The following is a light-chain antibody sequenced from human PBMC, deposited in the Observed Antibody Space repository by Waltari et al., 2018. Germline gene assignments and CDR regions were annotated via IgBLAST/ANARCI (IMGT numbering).Light chain of an antibody. J-gene: IGKJ4*01. CDR2: DTS. V-gene: IGKV3-11*01. CDR1: QSVFNY. Sequence: EIVLTQSPATLSLSAGERVTLSCRASQSVFNYLAWYQQKPGQAPRLLIYDTSKRATGIPARFSGSGSGTDFTLTISNLEAEDFALYFCQQGSVLPLTFGGGTKVDIK. CDR3: QQGSVLPLT.